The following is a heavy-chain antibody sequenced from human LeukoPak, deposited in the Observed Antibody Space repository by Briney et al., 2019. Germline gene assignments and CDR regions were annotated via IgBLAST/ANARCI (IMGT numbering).Heavy chain of an antibody. J-gene: IGHJ4*02. CDR3: ALYYYDSSGYSIPFDY. V-gene: IGHV4-61*01. CDR2: IYYSGST. CDR1: GGSISSGSYY. Sequence: SQTLSLTCTVSGGSISSGSYYWSWIRQPPGKGLEWIGYIYYSGSTNYNPSLKSRVTISVDTSKNQFSLKLSSVTAADTAVYYCALYYYDSSGYSIPFDYWGQGTLVTVSS. D-gene: IGHD3-22*01.